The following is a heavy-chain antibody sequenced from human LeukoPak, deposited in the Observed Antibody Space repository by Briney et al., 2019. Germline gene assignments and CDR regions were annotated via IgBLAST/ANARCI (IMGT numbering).Heavy chain of an antibody. V-gene: IGHV4-59*01. CDR1: GGSISSYY. CDR3: ARAVLTGPFDY. J-gene: IGHJ4*02. D-gene: IGHD3-9*01. Sequence: PSETLSLTCTVSGGSISSYYWSWIRQPPGKGLEWIGYIYYSGSTNYNPSLKSRVTISVDTSKNQFSLKLSSVTAADTAVYYCARAVLTGPFDYWGQGTLVTVSS. CDR2: IYYSGST.